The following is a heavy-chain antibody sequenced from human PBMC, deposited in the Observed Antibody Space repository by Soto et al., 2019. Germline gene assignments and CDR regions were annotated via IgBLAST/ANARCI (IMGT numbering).Heavy chain of an antibody. Sequence: NPSETLSLTCTVSGGSISSGDYYWSWIRQPPGKGLEWIGYIYYSGSTYYNPSLKSRVTISVDTSKNQFSLKLSSVTAADTAVYYCASTYVLRYFGLGNGMDVWGQGTTVTVSS. D-gene: IGHD3-9*01. V-gene: IGHV4-30-4*01. CDR1: GGSISSGDYY. CDR3: ASTYVLRYFGLGNGMDV. CDR2: IYYSGST. J-gene: IGHJ6*02.